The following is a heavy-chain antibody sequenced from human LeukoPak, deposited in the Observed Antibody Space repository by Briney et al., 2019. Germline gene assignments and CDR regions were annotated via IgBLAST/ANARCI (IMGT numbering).Heavy chain of an antibody. CDR2: IHYSGSA. V-gene: IGHV4-59*08. Sequence: SETLSLTCIVSSGSIINSYWSWIRQPPGKGLEWIGYIHYSGSANYNPSLKSRVTMSVDTSKNQFSLKLTSVTAADTAVYFCARHDISVAPNFDSWGQGSLVTVSS. D-gene: IGHD6-19*01. CDR3: ARHDISVAPNFDS. J-gene: IGHJ4*02. CDR1: SGSIINSY.